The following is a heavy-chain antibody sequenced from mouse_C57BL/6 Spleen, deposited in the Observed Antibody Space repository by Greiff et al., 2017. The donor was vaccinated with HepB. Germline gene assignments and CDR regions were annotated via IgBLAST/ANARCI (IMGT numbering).Heavy chain of an antibody. J-gene: IGHJ1*03. CDR3: AREGYYGSSYVGYFDV. D-gene: IGHD1-1*01. CDR2: ISYDGSN. V-gene: IGHV3-6*01. Sequence: VQLKESGPGLVKPSQSLSLTCSVTGYSITSGYYWNWIRQFPGNKLEWMGYISYDGSNNYNPSLKNRISITRDTSKNQFFLKLNSVTTEDTATYYCAREGYYGSSYVGYFDVWGTGTTVTVSS. CDR1: GYSITSGYY.